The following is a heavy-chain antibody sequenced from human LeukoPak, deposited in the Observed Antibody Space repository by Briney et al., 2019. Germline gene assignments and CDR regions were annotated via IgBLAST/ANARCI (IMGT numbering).Heavy chain of an antibody. CDR3: ARVWFGEMGIFDY. Sequence: ASVKVSCKASGYTFNNYGVTWVRQAPGQGLEWMGWISTYNNNTNYAQKFQARVTMTTDTSTSTAYLELKSLRSDDTAVYYCARVWFGEMGIFDYWGQGTLVTVSS. CDR1: GYTFNNYG. D-gene: IGHD3-10*01. V-gene: IGHV1-18*04. CDR2: ISTYNNNT. J-gene: IGHJ4*02.